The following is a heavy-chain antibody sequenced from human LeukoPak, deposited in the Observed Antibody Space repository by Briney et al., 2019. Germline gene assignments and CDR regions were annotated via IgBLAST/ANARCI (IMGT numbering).Heavy chain of an antibody. CDR1: GGSISSYY. J-gene: IGHJ4*02. Sequence: SETLSLTCTVFGGSISSYYWSWIRQPPGKGLEWIGYIYYSGSTNYSPSLKSRVTISVDTSKNQFSLKLSSVTAADTAVYYCARGINISGYSDYWGQGTLVTVSS. CDR3: ARGINISGYSDY. D-gene: IGHD3-22*01. CDR2: IYYSGST. V-gene: IGHV4-59*01.